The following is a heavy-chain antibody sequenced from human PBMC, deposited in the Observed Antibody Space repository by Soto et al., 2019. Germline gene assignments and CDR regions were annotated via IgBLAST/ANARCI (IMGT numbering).Heavy chain of an antibody. CDR1: GGSISSGGYY. V-gene: IGHV4-31*03. Sequence: SETLSLTCTVSGGSISSGGYYWSWIRQHPGKGLEWIGYIYYSGSTYYNPSLKSRVTISVDTSKNQFSLKLSSVTAADTAVYYCARESGSGSYYIRGFDYWGQGTLVTVSS. CDR3: ARESGSGSYYIRGFDY. CDR2: IYYSGST. D-gene: IGHD1-26*01. J-gene: IGHJ4*02.